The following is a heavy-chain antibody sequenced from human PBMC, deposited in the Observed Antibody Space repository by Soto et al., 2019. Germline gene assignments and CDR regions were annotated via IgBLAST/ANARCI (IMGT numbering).Heavy chain of an antibody. CDR3: ARPSYALNWDFHYGMQV. V-gene: IGHV4-34*01. J-gene: IGHJ6*02. Sequence: QVHLQQWGAGVLKPSETLSLTCAVSVGSFSGYYWTWIRQIPGKGLEWIGEINQSANTKYNPSLMSRVTMSMDTFRNQYSLKLRSVTAADTSVYYCARPSYALNWDFHYGMQVCCQGTSVTVSS. CDR2: INQSANT. D-gene: IGHD2-2*01. CDR1: VGSFSGYY.